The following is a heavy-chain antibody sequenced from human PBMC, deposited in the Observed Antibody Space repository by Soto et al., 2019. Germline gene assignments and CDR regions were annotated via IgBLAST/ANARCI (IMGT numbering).Heavy chain of an antibody. CDR3: AKDGMVATGRFFDY. V-gene: IGHV3-30*18. Sequence: QVQLVESGGGVVQPGRSLRLSCAASGFTFSSYGMHWVRQAPGKGLEWVAVISYDGSNKYYADSVKGRFTISRDNSKNTLYLQMNSLRAEDTAVYYCAKDGMVATGRFFDYWGQGTLVTVSS. CDR1: GFTFSSYG. CDR2: ISYDGSNK. D-gene: IGHD5-12*01. J-gene: IGHJ4*02.